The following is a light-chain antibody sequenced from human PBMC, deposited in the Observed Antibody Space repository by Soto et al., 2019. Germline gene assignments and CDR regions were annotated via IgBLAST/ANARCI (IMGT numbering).Light chain of an antibody. Sequence: DIQMTQSPSSLSASVGDRVTITCRGSQSISSNLNWYQQKPGKAPELLIYAASSLRSGVPSRFSGSGSGADFTLTIGSLQPEDFATYYCQQSYSTPWTFGQGTKVDIK. CDR2: AAS. J-gene: IGKJ1*01. V-gene: IGKV1-39*01. CDR1: QSISSN. CDR3: QQSYSTPWT.